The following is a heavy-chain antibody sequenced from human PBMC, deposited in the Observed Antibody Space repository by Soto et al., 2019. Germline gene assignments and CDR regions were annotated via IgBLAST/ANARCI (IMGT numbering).Heavy chain of an antibody. J-gene: IGHJ4*02. CDR3: ARTYNDPTLY. D-gene: IGHD3-22*01. Sequence: HPGGSLRLSCVDSGSTFSSYSMNWVRQAPGKGLEWVSYISSRGDIIYYADSVKGRFTISRDNAKNSLFLQMSSLRDEDTAVYYCARTYNDPTLYWGQGTLVTGSS. CDR1: GSTFSSYS. V-gene: IGHV3-48*02. CDR2: ISSRGDII.